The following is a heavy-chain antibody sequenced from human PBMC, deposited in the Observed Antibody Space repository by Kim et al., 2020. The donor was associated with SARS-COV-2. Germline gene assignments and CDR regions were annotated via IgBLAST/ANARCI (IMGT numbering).Heavy chain of an antibody. V-gene: IGHV3-23*01. J-gene: IGHJ4*02. Sequence: EWVSSITGTGRKTYYSDDMKGRFTISRDNSKDTVYLEINNLSAEDTAFYYCTSSGFVDESGFSHTYFDYWGQGTLVTVSS. CDR3: TSSGFVDESGFSHTYFDY. CDR2: ITGTGRKT. D-gene: IGHD1-26*01.